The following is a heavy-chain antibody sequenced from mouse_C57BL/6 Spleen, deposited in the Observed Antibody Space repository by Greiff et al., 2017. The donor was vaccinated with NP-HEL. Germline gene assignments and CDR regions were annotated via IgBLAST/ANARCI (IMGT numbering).Heavy chain of an antibody. CDR3: AIYYGIAGLAY. CDR1: GYSITSGYY. D-gene: IGHD2-1*01. V-gene: IGHV3-6*01. CDR2: ISYDGSN. J-gene: IGHJ3*01. Sequence: EVKLQESGPGLVKPSQSLSLTCSVTGYSITSGYYWNWIRQFPGNKLEWMGYISYDGSNNYNPSLKNRISITRDTSKNQFFLKLNSVTTEDTATYYCAIYYGIAGLAYWGQGTLVTVSA.